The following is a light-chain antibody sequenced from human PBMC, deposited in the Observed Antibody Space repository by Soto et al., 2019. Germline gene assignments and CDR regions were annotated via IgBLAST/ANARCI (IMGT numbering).Light chain of an antibody. CDR1: QGVSSY. CDR3: QQLNSYPRT. J-gene: IGKJ4*01. CDR2: AAS. V-gene: IGKV1-9*01. Sequence: IQLTQSPSSLSSSAGDRVTIICRASQGVSSYLVWYQQKPGKAPKLLINAASTLQSGVPSRCSGSGSGTDFTLTISSLQPEAVATYYCQQLNSYPRTFGGGTKVEIK.